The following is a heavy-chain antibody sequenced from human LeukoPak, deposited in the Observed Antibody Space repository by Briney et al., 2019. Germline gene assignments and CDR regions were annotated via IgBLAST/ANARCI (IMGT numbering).Heavy chain of an antibody. V-gene: IGHV3-23*01. J-gene: IGHJ4*02. D-gene: IGHD2-2*01. CDR1: GFTFSSYA. CDR2: ISYSGGT. CDR3: AKVVIVPAATSKTYYFDS. Sequence: GGSLRLSCAASGFTFSSYAMTWVRQAPGKGLEWVSLISYSGGTFYADSVTGRFTVSRDTSQNTLYLQLNSLRVEDTAVYYCAKVVIVPAATSKTYYFDSWGQGALVTVSS.